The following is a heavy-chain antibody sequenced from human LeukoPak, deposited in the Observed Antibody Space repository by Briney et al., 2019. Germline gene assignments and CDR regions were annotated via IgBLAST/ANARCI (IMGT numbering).Heavy chain of an antibody. CDR3: AKDRGVFGVTYSLDY. CDR2: IRYDGVND. V-gene: IGHV3-30*02. CDR1: GFTFGSYG. Sequence: SGGSLRLSCAASGFTFGSYGMHWVRQAPGKGLEWVAYIRYDGVNDYYADSVRGRFTISRDISKNTLYLQMNSLRAEDTAVYYCAKDRGVFGVTYSLDYWGQGTLVTVSS. D-gene: IGHD3-3*01. J-gene: IGHJ4*02.